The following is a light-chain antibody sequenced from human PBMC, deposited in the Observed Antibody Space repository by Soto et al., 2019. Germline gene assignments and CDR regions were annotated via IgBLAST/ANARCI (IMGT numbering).Light chain of an antibody. Sequence: EIVMTQSPATLSVSPGERATLSCRASQSVSSNLAWYHQKPGQAPRLLIYGASTRATGIPTRFSGSGSRTELTLTISSLQSEDFAVYSCQQYNNWPPITFGQGTKLEIK. CDR3: QQYNNWPPIT. J-gene: IGKJ2*01. CDR2: GAS. V-gene: IGKV3-15*01. CDR1: QSVSSN.